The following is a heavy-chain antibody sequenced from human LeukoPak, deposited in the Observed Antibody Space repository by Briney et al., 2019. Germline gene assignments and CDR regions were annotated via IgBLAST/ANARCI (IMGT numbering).Heavy chain of an antibody. CDR3: ARVRDGSPYYFDT. Sequence: ASVKVSCKASGYTFTSYGISWVRQAPGQGLEWMGWISTYNGNTKYAQKLQGRVTMTTDTSTTTAYMELRSLRSDDTAVFYCARVRDGSPYYFDTWGKGTLVTVSS. CDR2: ISTYNGNT. CDR1: GYTFTSYG. D-gene: IGHD5-24*01. J-gene: IGHJ4*02. V-gene: IGHV1-18*01.